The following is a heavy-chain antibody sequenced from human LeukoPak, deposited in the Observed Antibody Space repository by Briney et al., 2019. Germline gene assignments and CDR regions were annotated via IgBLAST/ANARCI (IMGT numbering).Heavy chain of an antibody. J-gene: IGHJ4*02. CDR3: AKDLLRFLEWSGIDY. CDR2: ISNSAAST. CDR1: GFTFSSYA. D-gene: IGHD3-3*01. Sequence: QPGGSLRLSCAASGFTFSSYAMNRVRQAPGKGLEWVSGISNSAASTYYADSVKGRFTISRDNSKNTLYLQMNSLRAEDTAVYYCAKDLLRFLEWSGIDYWGQGTLVTVSS. V-gene: IGHV3-23*01.